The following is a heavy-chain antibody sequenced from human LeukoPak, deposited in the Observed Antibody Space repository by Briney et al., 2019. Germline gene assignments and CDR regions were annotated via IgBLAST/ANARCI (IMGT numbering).Heavy chain of an antibody. J-gene: IGHJ4*02. D-gene: IGHD1-1*01. Sequence: PSETLSLTCTVSGGSISDFYWSWIRQPAGKGLEWIGRIYISGNTNYNPSLKSRVTMSLDTFKNHFSLRLRSVTAADTAVYYCARNAGDYWGQGTLVTVSS. CDR3: ARNAGDY. V-gene: IGHV4-4*07. CDR2: IYISGNT. CDR1: GGSISDFY.